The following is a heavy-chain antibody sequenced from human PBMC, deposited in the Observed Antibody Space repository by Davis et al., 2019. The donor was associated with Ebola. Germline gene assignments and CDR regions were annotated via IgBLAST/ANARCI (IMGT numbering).Heavy chain of an antibody. Sequence: ASVKVSCKASGYTFTSYGISWVRQAPGQGLEWMGWINPNSGGTNYAQKFQGRVTMTTDTSTSTAYMELSRLRSDDTAVYYCARVYGDRLKHYGMDVWGQGTTVTVSS. CDR3: ARVYGDRLKHYGMDV. CDR2: INPNSGGT. CDR1: GYTFTSYG. V-gene: IGHV1-18*01. D-gene: IGHD4-17*01. J-gene: IGHJ6*02.